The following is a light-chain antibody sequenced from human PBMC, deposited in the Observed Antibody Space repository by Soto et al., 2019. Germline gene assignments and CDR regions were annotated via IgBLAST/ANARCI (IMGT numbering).Light chain of an antibody. CDR3: QQRSNWPWT. J-gene: IGKJ1*01. V-gene: IGKV3-11*01. CDR1: QSVNSY. Sequence: EIVLTQSPATLSLSPGERATLSCRASQSVNSYLAWYQQKPGQAPRLLIYDASNRATGIPARFSGSGSGTDFTLTISSLEPEDFAVYYCQQRSNWPWTFGQGTEVEIK. CDR2: DAS.